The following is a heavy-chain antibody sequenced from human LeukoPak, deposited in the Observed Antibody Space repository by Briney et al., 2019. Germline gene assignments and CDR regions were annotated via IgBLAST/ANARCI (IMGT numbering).Heavy chain of an antibody. CDR2: FIGSGGST. CDR3: AKDWRDIVVVPAAIGDY. CDR1: GFTFSSYA. V-gene: IGHV3-23*01. J-gene: IGHJ4*02. D-gene: IGHD2-2*02. Sequence: PGGSLRLSCAASGFTFSSYAMSWVGQAPGKGLEWVSAFIGSGGSTYYADSVKGRFTISRDNYKSTLYLQMNSLRAEDTAVYYCAKDWRDIVVVPAAIGDYWGQGTLVTVSS.